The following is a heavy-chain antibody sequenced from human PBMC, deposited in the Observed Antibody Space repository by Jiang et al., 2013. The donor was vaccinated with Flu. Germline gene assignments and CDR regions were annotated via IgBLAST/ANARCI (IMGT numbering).Heavy chain of an antibody. CDR3: ARAVVGATKRSSFRARIFDY. J-gene: IGHJ4*02. Sequence: GGSTSYAQKFQGRVTMTRDTSTSTVYMELSSLRSEDTAVYYCARAVVGATKRSSFRARIFDYWGQGTLVTVSS. D-gene: IGHD1-26*01. CDR2: GGST. V-gene: IGHV1-46*01.